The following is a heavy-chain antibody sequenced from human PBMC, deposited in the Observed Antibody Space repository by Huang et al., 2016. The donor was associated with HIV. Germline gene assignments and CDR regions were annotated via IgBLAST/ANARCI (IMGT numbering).Heavy chain of an antibody. CDR1: GFSFSTYG. Sequence: VQLVESGGGVVQPGRSLRLACAASGFSFSTYGLHWVRKAPGKGVEWGAVISYDGSNKYYAHSVKGRFTISRDTSENKVYLQMNSLRHEDTAVYYCAKDGADEEWDIDYWGQGTLVTVSS. D-gene: IGHD1-26*01. J-gene: IGHJ4*02. CDR2: ISYDGSNK. V-gene: IGHV3-30*18. CDR3: AKDGADEEWDIDY.